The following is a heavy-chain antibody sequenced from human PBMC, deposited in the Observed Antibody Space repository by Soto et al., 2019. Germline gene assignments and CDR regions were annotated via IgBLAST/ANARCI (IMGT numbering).Heavy chain of an antibody. V-gene: IGHV3-23*01. Sequence: EVHLLESGGGLVQPGGSLRLSCAASGFTFSDYAMTWVRQAPGKGLEWVSTISGSGGSTYYADSVKGRFTISRDNSKNTVYVQMNSLSADDTAIYYCAKRMIRWWALAYWGQGSLVTVSS. CDR3: AKRMIRWWALAY. CDR1: GFTFSDYA. J-gene: IGHJ4*02. D-gene: IGHD3-10*01. CDR2: ISGSGGST.